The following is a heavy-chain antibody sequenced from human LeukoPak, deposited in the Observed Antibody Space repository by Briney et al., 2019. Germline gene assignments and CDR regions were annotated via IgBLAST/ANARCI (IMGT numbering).Heavy chain of an antibody. Sequence: GASVKVSCKASGYTFTSYGISWVRQAPGQGLEWMGWMSAYNGNTNYAQKLQGRVTMTTDTSTSTAYMELRSLRSDDTAVYYCAREGYDSSGLYYYYYMDVWDKGTTVTVSS. CDR2: MSAYNGNT. V-gene: IGHV1-18*01. CDR3: AREGYDSSGLYYYYYMDV. J-gene: IGHJ6*03. CDR1: GYTFTSYG. D-gene: IGHD3-22*01.